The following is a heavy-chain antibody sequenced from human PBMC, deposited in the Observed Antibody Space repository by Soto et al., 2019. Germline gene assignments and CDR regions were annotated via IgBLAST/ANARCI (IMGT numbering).Heavy chain of an antibody. J-gene: IGHJ6*02. CDR2: IWYDGSNK. Sequence: QVQLVESGGGVVQPGRSLRLSCAASGFTFSSYGMHWVRQAPGKGLEWVAVIWYDGSNKYYADSVKGRFTISRDNSKNTLYLQMTILRAEDTAVYYCARVPFYALHYYYGMDVWGQGTTVTVSS. D-gene: IGHD2-2*01. CDR3: ARVPFYALHYYYGMDV. CDR1: GFTFSSYG. V-gene: IGHV3-33*01.